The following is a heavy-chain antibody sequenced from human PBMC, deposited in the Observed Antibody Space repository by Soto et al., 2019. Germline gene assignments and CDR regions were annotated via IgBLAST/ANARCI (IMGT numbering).Heavy chain of an antibody. CDR3: ASLYGSGSYFGYYYGMDV. CDR1: GFTFSDYY. CDR2: ISSSGSTI. J-gene: IGHJ6*02. D-gene: IGHD3-10*01. Sequence: LRLSCAASGFTFSDYYMSWIRQAPGKGLEWVSYISSSGSTIYYADSVKGRFTISRDNAKNSLYLQMNSRRAEDTAVYYCASLYGSGSYFGYYYGMDVWGQGTTVTVSS. V-gene: IGHV3-11*01.